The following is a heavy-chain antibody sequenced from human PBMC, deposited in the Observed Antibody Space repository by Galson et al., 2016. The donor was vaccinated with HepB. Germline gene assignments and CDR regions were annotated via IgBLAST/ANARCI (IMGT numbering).Heavy chain of an antibody. CDR1: GFTFSTYA. D-gene: IGHD3-9*01. Sequence: SLRLSCAASGFTFSTYAMHWVRQAPGKGLEFVSSITSNGGSIYYADSVKGRFTISRDKSKSTLYLQMSSLRTEDTALYYCVKDRRPIFFTGWFDCWGQGTLVTVSS. J-gene: IGHJ4*02. CDR3: VKDRRPIFFTGWFDC. CDR2: ITSNGGSI. V-gene: IGHV3-64D*06.